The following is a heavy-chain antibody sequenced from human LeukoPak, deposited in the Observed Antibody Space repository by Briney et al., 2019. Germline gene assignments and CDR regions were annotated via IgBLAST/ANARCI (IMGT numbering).Heavy chain of an antibody. V-gene: IGHV4-31*03. Sequence: SQTLSLTCTVSGGSIGSTTYYWSWIRQHPGKGLEWIGYIYYSGSTYYNPSLKSRVTISVDTSKNQFSLKLTSVTAADTAVYYCARDRSPSGTSTGNLDFWGQGTLVTVSS. D-gene: IGHD1-26*01. J-gene: IGHJ4*02. CDR3: ARDRSPSGTSTGNLDF. CDR1: GGSIGSTTYY. CDR2: IYYSGST.